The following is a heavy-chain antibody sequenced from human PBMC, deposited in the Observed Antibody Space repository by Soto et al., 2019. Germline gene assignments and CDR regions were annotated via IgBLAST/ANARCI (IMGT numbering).Heavy chain of an antibody. CDR3: ARVRDSSGYYYGGYDY. Sequence: CKASGYTFTSYGISWVRQAPGQGLEWMGWISAYNGNTNYAQKLQGRVTMTTDTSTSTAYMELRSLRSDDTAVYYCARVRDSSGYYYGGYDYWGQGTLVTVSS. CDR1: GYTFTSYG. J-gene: IGHJ4*02. V-gene: IGHV1-18*01. D-gene: IGHD3-22*01. CDR2: ISAYNGNT.